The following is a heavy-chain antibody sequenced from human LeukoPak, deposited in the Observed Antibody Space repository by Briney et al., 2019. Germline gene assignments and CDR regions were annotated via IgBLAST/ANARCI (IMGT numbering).Heavy chain of an antibody. CDR2: IIPILDMT. J-gene: IGHJ4*02. D-gene: IGHD2-15*01. Sequence: SVKVSCKASGGTFSSYALSWVRQAPGQGLEWMGRIIPILDMTTYSQKFQGRVTITAYESTGTAYMELSGLRSEDTAIYYCARDNPPNCNGGTCYSHWGQGTLVTVSS. CDR3: ARDNPPNCNGGTCYSH. CDR1: GGTFSSYA. V-gene: IGHV1-69*04.